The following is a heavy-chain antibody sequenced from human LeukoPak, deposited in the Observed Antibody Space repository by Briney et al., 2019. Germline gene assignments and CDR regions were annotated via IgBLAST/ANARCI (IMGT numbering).Heavy chain of an antibody. D-gene: IGHD6-13*01. Sequence: GGSLRLSCAASGFTFSSYWMSWVRQAPGKGLEWVANIKQDGSEKYYVGSVKGRFTISRDNAKNSLYLQMNSLRAEDTAVYYCAKDRAQQLVLDFWGQGTLVTVSS. CDR1: GFTFSSYW. V-gene: IGHV3-7*05. CDR3: AKDRAQQLVLDF. J-gene: IGHJ4*02. CDR2: IKQDGSEK.